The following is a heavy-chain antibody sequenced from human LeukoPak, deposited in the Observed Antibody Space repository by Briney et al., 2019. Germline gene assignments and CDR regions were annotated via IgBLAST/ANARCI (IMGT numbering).Heavy chain of an antibody. V-gene: IGHV3-21*01. D-gene: IGHD4-11*01. CDR1: GITFSSYS. Sequence: GGSLRLSCAASGITFSSYSMNWVRQAPGKGLEWVSSISTSSSYIYYADSVKGRFTISRDNAKNSLYLQMNSLRAEDTAVYYCARRYSDYVGSFEYWGQGTLVTVSS. CDR3: ARRYSDYVGSFEY. CDR2: ISTSSSYI. J-gene: IGHJ4*02.